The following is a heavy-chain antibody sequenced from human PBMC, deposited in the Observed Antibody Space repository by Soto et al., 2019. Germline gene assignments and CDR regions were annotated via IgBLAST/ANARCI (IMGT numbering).Heavy chain of an antibody. J-gene: IGHJ6*02. Sequence: GGSLRLSCAASGFTFSSYAMSWVRQAPGKGLEWVSAISGSGGSTYYADSVKGRFTISRDNSKNTLYLQMNSLRAEDTAVYYCAKQAEGAYYYYYGMDVWGQGTTVTVSS. V-gene: IGHV3-23*01. D-gene: IGHD3-16*01. CDR2: ISGSGGST. CDR3: AKQAEGAYYYYYGMDV. CDR1: GFTFSSYA.